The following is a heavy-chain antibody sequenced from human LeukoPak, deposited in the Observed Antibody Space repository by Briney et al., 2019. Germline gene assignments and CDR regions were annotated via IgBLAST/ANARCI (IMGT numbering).Heavy chain of an antibody. Sequence: PGGSLRLSCAASGFTFSSYAMHWVRQAPGKGLEWVAVISYDGSNKYYADSVKGRFTISRDNSKNTLYLQMNSLRAEDTAVYYCARDPSTRKVVVVAGRGSYYYGMDVWGQGTTVTVSS. CDR1: GFTFSSYA. CDR2: ISYDGSNK. D-gene: IGHD2-15*01. V-gene: IGHV3-30*04. CDR3: ARDPSTRKVVVVAGRGSYYYGMDV. J-gene: IGHJ6*02.